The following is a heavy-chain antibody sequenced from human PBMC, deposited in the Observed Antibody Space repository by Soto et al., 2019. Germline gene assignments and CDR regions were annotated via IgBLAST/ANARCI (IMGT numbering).Heavy chain of an antibody. Sequence: QVQLVESGGGVVQPGRSLRLSCAASGFTFSGYGMHWVRQAPGKGLEWVAVISYDGSNKYYADSVKGRFTISRDNSKNTLYLQMNSLRPEDTAVYYCARDLSIYGDYLDWFDPWGQGPLVTVSS. J-gene: IGHJ5*02. V-gene: IGHV3-30*03. CDR3: ARDLSIYGDYLDWFDP. CDR2: ISYDGSNK. D-gene: IGHD4-17*01. CDR1: GFTFSGYG.